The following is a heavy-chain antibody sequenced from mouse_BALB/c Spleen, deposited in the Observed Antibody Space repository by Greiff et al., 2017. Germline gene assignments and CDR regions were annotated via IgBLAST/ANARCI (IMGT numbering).Heavy chain of an antibody. D-gene: IGHD2-3*01. CDR1: GYTFTSYY. V-gene: IGHV1S81*02. CDR3: TRSGDGYYWAWYAY. Sequence: VQLQQSGAELVKPGASVKLSCKASGYTFTSYYMYWVKQRPGQGLEWIGEINPSNGGTNFNEKFKSKATLTVDKSSSTAYMQLSSLTSEDSAVYYCTRSGDGYYWAWYAYWGQGTLVTVSA. CDR2: INPSNGGT. J-gene: IGHJ3*01.